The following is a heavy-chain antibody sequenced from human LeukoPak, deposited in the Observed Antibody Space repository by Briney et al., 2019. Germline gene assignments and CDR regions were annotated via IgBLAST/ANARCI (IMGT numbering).Heavy chain of an antibody. CDR1: GFTFDDYG. CDR2: INWNGGST. D-gene: IGHD2-15*01. Sequence: GGSLRLSCAASGFTFDDYGMSWVRQAPGKGLEWVSGINWNGGSTGYADSVKGRFTISRSNAKNSLYLQMNSLRAEDTALYYCARVKERYCSGGSCVNTYYYYMDVWGKGTTVTVSS. CDR3: ARVKERYCSGGSCVNTYYYYMDV. J-gene: IGHJ6*03. V-gene: IGHV3-20*04.